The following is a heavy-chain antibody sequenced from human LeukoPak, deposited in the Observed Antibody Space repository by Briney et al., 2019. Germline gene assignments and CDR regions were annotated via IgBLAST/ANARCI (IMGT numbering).Heavy chain of an antibody. D-gene: IGHD5-12*01. J-gene: IGHJ4*02. CDR3: VSGYDSGY. CDR2: RIQDGDET. CDR1: GFTLRNYQ. V-gene: IGHV3-7*05. Sequence: GSRRLSCAASGFTLRNYQMSWVSQAPGRGLEWVANRIQDGDETGYMDSMKGQFTVSRDNAKNSLCLQMNSLRAEDTAVYHCVSGYDSGYWGQRPVLPVSS.